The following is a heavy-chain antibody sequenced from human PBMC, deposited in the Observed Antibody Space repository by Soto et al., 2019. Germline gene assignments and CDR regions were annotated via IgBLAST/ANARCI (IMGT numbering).Heavy chain of an antibody. CDR2: MNPNSGNT. D-gene: IGHD2-15*01. J-gene: IGHJ4*02. V-gene: IGHV1-8*01. CDR1: GYTFTSYD. Sequence: QVQLVQSGAEVKKPGASVKVSCKASGYTFTSYDINWVRQATGQGLEWMGWMNPNSGNTGYAQKFQGRVTITADESTSTAYMELSSLRSEDTAVYYCALGYCSGGSCYPTIDYWGQGTLVTVSS. CDR3: ALGYCSGGSCYPTIDY.